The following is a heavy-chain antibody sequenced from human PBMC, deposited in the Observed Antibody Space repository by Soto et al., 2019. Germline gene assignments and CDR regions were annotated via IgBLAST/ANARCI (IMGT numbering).Heavy chain of an antibody. J-gene: IGHJ4*02. D-gene: IGHD6-19*01. CDR2: IWYDGSKK. CDR3: ARGGYNGWSLDY. V-gene: IGHV3-33*01. CDR1: GSTFSSYA. Sequence: QVQLVESGGGVVQPGRSLRLSCAASGSTFSSYAMHWVRQAPGKGLEWVALIWYDGSKKYYADSVEGRFTISRDNSKNTLYLQLNSLRAEDTAVYYCARGGYNGWSLDYWSQGTLVTVSS.